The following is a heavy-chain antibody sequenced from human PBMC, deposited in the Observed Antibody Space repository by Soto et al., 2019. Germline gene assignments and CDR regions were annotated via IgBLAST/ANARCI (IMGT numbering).Heavy chain of an antibody. CDR2: IKSKTDGGTT. CDR1: GFIFSDAW. CDR3: PGGDGGPTDY. J-gene: IGHJ4*02. V-gene: IGHV3-15*01. Sequence: EVQVVESGGGLVKPGGSLRLSCAASGFIFSDAWMSWVRQAPGKGLEWVGRIKSKTDGGTTDYAAPVKGRFTISREDSKKTLYLQMTSLKTEGTAVYYWPGGDGGPTDYWGQGTLVTVS. D-gene: IGHD2-21*02.